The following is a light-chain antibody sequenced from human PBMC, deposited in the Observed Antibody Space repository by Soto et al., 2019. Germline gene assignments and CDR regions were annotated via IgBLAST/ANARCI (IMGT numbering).Light chain of an antibody. CDR2: DAS. CDR1: QSISSW. J-gene: IGKJ1*01. Sequence: DIQMTQSPSNLSASVGDRVTITCRASQSISSWLAWYQQKPGKAPKLLIYDASSLESGVPSRFSGSGSGTEFTLTISSLQPDDFATYYCQQYDSYSTWTFGQGTKVDIK. V-gene: IGKV1-5*01. CDR3: QQYDSYSTWT.